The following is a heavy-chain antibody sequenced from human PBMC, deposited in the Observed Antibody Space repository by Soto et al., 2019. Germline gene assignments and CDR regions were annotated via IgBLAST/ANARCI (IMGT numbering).Heavy chain of an antibody. CDR3: ARHGRNYYGSGSYYKIMYYFDY. CDR2: IYYSGST. D-gene: IGHD3-10*01. CDR1: GGSIRSSSYY. V-gene: IGHV4-39*01. Sequence: SDTLSLTSSVSGGSIRSSSYYWGWIRQPPGKGLEWIGSIYYSGSTYYNPSLKSRVTISVDTSKNQFSLKLSSVTAADTAVYYCARHGRNYYGSGSYYKIMYYFDYWGQG. J-gene: IGHJ4*02.